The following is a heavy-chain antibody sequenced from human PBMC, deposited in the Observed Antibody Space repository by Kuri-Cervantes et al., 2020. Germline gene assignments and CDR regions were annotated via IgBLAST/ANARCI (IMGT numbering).Heavy chain of an antibody. J-gene: IGHJ5*02. V-gene: IGHV1-46*01. CDR1: GYTFITYY. CDR2: INPSGGST. CDR3: ARGTDLTTVTASEWFDP. D-gene: IGHD4-17*01. Sequence: ASVKVSCKASGYTFITYYIHWVRQAPGQGLEWMGIINPSGGSTSYAQKFQGRVTMTRDTSTSTVYMELSSLRSEDTAVYYCARGTDLTTVTASEWFDPWGQGTLVTVSS.